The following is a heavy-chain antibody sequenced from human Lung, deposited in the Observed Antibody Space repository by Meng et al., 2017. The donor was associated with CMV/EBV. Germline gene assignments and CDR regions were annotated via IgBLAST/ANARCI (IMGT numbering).Heavy chain of an antibody. CDR3: ARDPYATGWAG. CDR2: IYHSGGT. CDR1: GGSISISTW. J-gene: IGHJ4*02. Sequence: QLQESGPGLVKPSGTLSLTCAVSGGSISISTWWSWVRQPPGKGLEWIGEIYHSGGTNYNPSLRGRVTISLDKSKNQFSLTLRSVTAADTVVYYCARDPYATGWAGWGQGTLVTVSS. D-gene: IGHD6-19*01. V-gene: IGHV4-4*02.